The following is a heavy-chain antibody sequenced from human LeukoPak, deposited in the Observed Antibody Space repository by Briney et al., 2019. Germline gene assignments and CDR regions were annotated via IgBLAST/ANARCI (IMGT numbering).Heavy chain of an antibody. CDR2: MNPNSGNT. V-gene: IGHV1-8*01. CDR1: GYTFTSYD. CDR3: ARDFGFLGINFGLRVAFDI. Sequence: ASVKVSCKASGYTFTSYDINWVRQATGQGLEWMGWMNPNSGNTGYAQKFQGRVTMTGNTSISTAYMELSSLRSEDTAVYYCARDFGFLGINFGLRVAFDIWGQGTMVTVSS. D-gene: IGHD7-27*01. J-gene: IGHJ3*02.